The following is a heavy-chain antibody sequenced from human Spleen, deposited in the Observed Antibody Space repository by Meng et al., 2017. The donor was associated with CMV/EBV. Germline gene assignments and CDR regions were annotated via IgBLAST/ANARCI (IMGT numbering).Heavy chain of an antibody. Sequence: GESLKISCAASGFTFSSYAMSWVRQAPGKGLEWVSAISGSGGSTYYADSVKGRFTISRDNSKNTLYLQMNSLRAEDTAIYYCAKENYMTTVTKDYYYGMDVWGQGTTVTVSS. CDR2: ISGSGGST. CDR3: AKENYMTTVTKDYYYGMDV. J-gene: IGHJ6*02. V-gene: IGHV3-23*01. D-gene: IGHD4-11*01. CDR1: GFTFSSYA.